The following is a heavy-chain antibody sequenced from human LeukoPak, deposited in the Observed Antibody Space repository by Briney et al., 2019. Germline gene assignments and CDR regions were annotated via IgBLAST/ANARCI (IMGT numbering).Heavy chain of an antibody. D-gene: IGHD4-11*01. CDR3: ARDAQRGFDYSNSLKY. CDR1: GFIFSHYG. J-gene: IGHJ4*01. Sequence: GGSLRLSYAASGFIFSHYGMHWVRQAPGKGLEWVAVIWSDGSNRFYAGSVKGRFTISRDNSQNTLFLQMNSLRAEDTAMYYCARDAQRGFDYSNSLKYWGHGTLVTVSS. V-gene: IGHV3-33*01. CDR2: IWSDGSNR.